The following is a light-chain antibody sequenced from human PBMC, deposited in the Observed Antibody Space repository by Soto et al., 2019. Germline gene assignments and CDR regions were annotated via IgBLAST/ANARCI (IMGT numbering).Light chain of an antibody. J-gene: IGKJ1*01. V-gene: IGKV3-15*01. CDR2: GAF. CDR1: QSVSSN. CDR3: QQYNNWPPWT. Sequence: EIVMTQSPATLSVSPGERATRSCRASQSVSSNLAWYQQKPGQAPRLLIYGAFTRATGIPARFSGSGSGTEFTLTISSLQSEDFAVYYCQQYNNWPPWTFGQGTKVEIK.